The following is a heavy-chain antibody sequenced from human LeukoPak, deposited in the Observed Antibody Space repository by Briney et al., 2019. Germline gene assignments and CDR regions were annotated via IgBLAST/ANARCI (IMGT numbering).Heavy chain of an antibody. V-gene: IGHV4-30-2*01. CDR1: GGSISSGGYY. CDR2: IYHSGST. D-gene: IGHD6-19*01. CDR3: ARSISSGWPYYFDY. J-gene: IGHJ4*02. Sequence: SETLSLTCTVSGGSISSGGYYWSWIRQPPGKGLEWIGYIYHSGSTYYNSSLKSRVTISVDRSRNQFSLKLSSVTAADTAVYYCARSISSGWPYYFDYWGQGTLVTVSS.